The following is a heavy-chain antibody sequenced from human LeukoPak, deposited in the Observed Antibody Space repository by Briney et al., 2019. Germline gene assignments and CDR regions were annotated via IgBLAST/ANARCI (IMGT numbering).Heavy chain of an antibody. D-gene: IGHD4-17*01. Sequence: GGSLRLSCAASGFTVSSNYMSWVRQAPGKGLEWVSVIYSGGSTYYADSVKGRFTISRDNSKNTLYLQMNSLRAEDTAVYYCARARTPYGDYAPDYWGQGTLVTVSS. CDR2: IYSGGST. CDR3: ARARTPYGDYAPDY. J-gene: IGHJ4*02. CDR1: GFTVSSNY. V-gene: IGHV3-66*01.